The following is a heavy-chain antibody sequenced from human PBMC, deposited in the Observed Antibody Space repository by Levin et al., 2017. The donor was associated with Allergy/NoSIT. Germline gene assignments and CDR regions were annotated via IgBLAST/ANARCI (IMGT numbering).Heavy chain of an antibody. CDR3: ARDLIGVVPAANAFDI. J-gene: IGHJ3*02. V-gene: IGHV3-7*04. CDR1: GFSFSNYW. Sequence: PGGSLRLSCAASGFSFSNYWMSWVRQTPGKGLEWVAKINEDGSGKDYVDSVKGRFTISRDNAKNSLFLQMNSLRADDTAVYYCARDLIGVVPAANAFDIWGQGTMVTVSS. CDR2: INEDGSGK. D-gene: IGHD2-2*01.